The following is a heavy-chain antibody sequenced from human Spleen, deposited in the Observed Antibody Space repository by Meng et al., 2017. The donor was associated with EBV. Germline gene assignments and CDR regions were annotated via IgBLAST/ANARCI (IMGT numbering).Heavy chain of an antibody. CDR3: ARDQPGWFDP. CDR2: IYHSGTT. J-gene: IGHJ5*02. CDR1: GDSITSGGYP. V-gene: IGHV4-30-2*01. Sequence: QGQRQESGSGLVRPSQTLSLTCTVSGDSITSGGYPWTWIRQTPGKGLEWIGNIYHSGTTYYNPSLKSRVTLSVDTSANQFSLKLTSLTAADTAVYYCARDQPGWFDPWGQGTLVTVS. D-gene: IGHD1-14*01.